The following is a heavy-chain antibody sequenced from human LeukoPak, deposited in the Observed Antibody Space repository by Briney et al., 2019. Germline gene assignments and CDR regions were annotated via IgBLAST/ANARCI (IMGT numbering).Heavy chain of an antibody. V-gene: IGHV5-51*01. J-gene: IGHJ4*02. CDR3: ARLSNWGLLGDYFDY. CDR1: GYSFPTFW. Sequence: GESLKISCRGSGYSFPTFWIGWVRQMPGKGLEWMGIIYPDDSNTRYSPSFQGQVTFSADKSINTAYLQWSSLKASDTAMYYCARLSNWGLLGDYFDYWGQGTLVTVSS. D-gene: IGHD7-27*01. CDR2: IYPDDSNT.